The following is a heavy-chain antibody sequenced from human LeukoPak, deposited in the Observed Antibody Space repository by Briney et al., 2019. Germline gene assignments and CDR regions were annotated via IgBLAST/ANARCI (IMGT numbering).Heavy chain of an antibody. V-gene: IGHV3-21*01. Sequence: GGSLRLSCAASGFTLSNAWMNWVRQAPGKGLEGVSFISTSSSYIHNADSVKGRFTISRDNAENSLYLQMNSLRAEDTAVYYCARSTRGAFDIWGQGTMVTVSS. CDR1: GFTLSNAW. CDR2: ISTSSSYI. J-gene: IGHJ3*02. D-gene: IGHD2-2*01. CDR3: ARSTRGAFDI.